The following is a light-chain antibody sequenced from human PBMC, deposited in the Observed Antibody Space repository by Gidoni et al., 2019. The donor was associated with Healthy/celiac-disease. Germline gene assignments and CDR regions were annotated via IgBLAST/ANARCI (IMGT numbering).Light chain of an antibody. CDR1: QSISSY. CDR2: AAS. CDR3: QQSYSTVQRT. J-gene: IGKJ4*01. V-gene: IGKV1-39*01. Sequence: DIQMTQSPSSLSASVGDRVTITCRASQSISSYLNWYQQKPGKAPKLLIYAASSLQSGVPSRFSGSGSGTDFTLTISSLQPEDFATYYCQQSYSTVQRTFGGGTKVEIK.